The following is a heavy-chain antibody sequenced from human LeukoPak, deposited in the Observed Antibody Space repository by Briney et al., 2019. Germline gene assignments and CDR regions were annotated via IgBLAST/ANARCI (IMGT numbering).Heavy chain of an antibody. Sequence: GGSLSLSCPASGFTFSSYSMNWVRQAPGKGLEWVSSISSSSYIYYADSVKGRFTISRDNAKNSLYLQMNSLRAEDTAVYYCARVSEGYSGDYWGQGTLVTVSS. CDR1: GFTFSSYS. J-gene: IGHJ4*02. D-gene: IGHD5-12*01. V-gene: IGHV3-21*01. CDR3: ARVSEGYSGDY. CDR2: ISSSSYI.